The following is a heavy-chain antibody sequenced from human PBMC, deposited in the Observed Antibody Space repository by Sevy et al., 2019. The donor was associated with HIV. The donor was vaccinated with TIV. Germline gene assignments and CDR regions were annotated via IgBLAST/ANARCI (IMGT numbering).Heavy chain of an antibody. D-gene: IGHD6-19*01. CDR3: AGDGGYRTCWYAGY. J-gene: IGHJ4*02. CDR2: MSYDGSTR. CDR1: GFSISPYA. Sequence: GGSLRLSCAASGFSISPYAFHWVRQAPGKGLEWVALMSYDGSTRYYAHSAKGRFAISKDNSKNTLYLQMDSLRIEDTGIYYCAGDGGYRTCWYAGYWGQGTLVTVSS. V-gene: IGHV3-30*09.